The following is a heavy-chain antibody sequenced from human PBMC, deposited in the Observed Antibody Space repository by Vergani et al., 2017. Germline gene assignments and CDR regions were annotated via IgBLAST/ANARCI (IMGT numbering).Heavy chain of an antibody. V-gene: IGHV1-46*01. J-gene: IGHJ4*02. D-gene: IGHD3-16*02. Sequence: QVQLVQSGAEVKKPGASVKVSCKASGYTFTSYYMHWVRQAPGQGLEWMGIINPSGGSTSYAQKFQGRVTMTRDTSTSTVYMELSSLRSEDTAVYYCARLYYDYIWGSYRPLDYWGQGTLVTVSS. CDR2: INPSGGST. CDR1: GYTFTSYY. CDR3: ARLYYDYIWGSYRPLDY.